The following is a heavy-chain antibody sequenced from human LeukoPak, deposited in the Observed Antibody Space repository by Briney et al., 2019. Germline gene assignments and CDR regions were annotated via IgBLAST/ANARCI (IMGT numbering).Heavy chain of an antibody. J-gene: IGHJ6*03. CDR3: AKTGVYDFYMDV. CDR1: GFTFSSYG. D-gene: IGHD3/OR15-3a*01. V-gene: IGHV3-30*18. Sequence: GGSLRLSCAASGFTFSSYGMHWVRQAPGKGLEWVAVISYDGSNKYYADSVKGRFTISRDNSKNTLYLQMNSLRAEDTAVYYSAKTGVYDFYMDVWGKGTTVTVSS. CDR2: ISYDGSNK.